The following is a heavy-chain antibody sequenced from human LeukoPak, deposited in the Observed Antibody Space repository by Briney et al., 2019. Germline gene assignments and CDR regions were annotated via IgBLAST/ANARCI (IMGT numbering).Heavy chain of an antibody. CDR2: IYGSGKT. J-gene: IGHJ4*02. CDR1: GGSLNNYY. Sequence: SETLSLTCTVSGGSLNNYYWSWLRQPAGKGLEWIGRIYGSGKTNHNPSLKSQVTMSVDTSKNQFSLKLSSVTAADTAVYYCARDRGDYGSSDYWGQGTLDTVSS. V-gene: IGHV4-4*07. CDR3: ARDRGDYGSSDY. D-gene: IGHD2-21*02.